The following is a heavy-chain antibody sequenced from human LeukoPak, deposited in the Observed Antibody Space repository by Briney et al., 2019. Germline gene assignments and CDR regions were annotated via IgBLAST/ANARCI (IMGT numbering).Heavy chain of an antibody. CDR3: ARDDTAGGDSYY. CDR1: EFTFSTYG. D-gene: IGHD2-21*02. CDR2: IRYDGSNK. J-gene: IGHJ4*02. V-gene: IGHV3-30*02. Sequence: GGSLRLSCAASEFTFSTYGMHWVRQAPGKGLEWVAFIRYDGSNKYYADSVKGRFTISRDNSKNTLYLQMNSLRSEDTAVYYCARDDTAGGDSYYWGQGTLVTVSS.